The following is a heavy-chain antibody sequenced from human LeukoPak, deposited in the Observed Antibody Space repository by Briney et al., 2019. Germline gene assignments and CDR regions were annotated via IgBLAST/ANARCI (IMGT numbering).Heavy chain of an antibody. J-gene: IGHJ4*02. CDR1: GDSVSGYGFY. V-gene: IGHV4-61*08. CDR3: ARGADPYKIAY. CDR2: VSYSGNA. D-gene: IGHD3-16*02. Sequence: KPSETLSLTCTVSGDSVSGYGFYWSWIRQPPGRGLEWIGYVSYSGNANYSPSLKSRISISVDTSKNQFSLKLSSVTTADTALYYCARGADPYKIAYWGPGTLVTVSS.